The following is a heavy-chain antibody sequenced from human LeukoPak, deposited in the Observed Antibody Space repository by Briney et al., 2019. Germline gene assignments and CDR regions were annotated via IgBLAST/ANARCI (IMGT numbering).Heavy chain of an antibody. V-gene: IGHV1-2*02. CDR3: ARDLTTVTTRPGGY. Sequence: ASVKVSCKASGYTFTGYYMHWVRQAPGQGLEWMGWINPNSGGTNYAQKFQGRVIMTRDTSISTAYMELSRLRSDDTAVYYCARDLTTVTTRPGGYWGQGTLVTVSS. CDR2: INPNSGGT. J-gene: IGHJ4*02. CDR1: GYTFTGYY. D-gene: IGHD4-11*01.